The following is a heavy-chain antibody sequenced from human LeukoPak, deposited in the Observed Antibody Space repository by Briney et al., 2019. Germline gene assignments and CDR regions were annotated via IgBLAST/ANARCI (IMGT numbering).Heavy chain of an antibody. CDR3: AKGRFGVTIMITFGGVIAPDY. J-gene: IGHJ4*02. Sequence: GGSLRLSCAASGFTFTSYDMTWVRQAPGKGLEWVSAISGSGGSTYYADSVKGRFTISRDNSKNTLYLQMNSLRAEDTAVYYCAKGRFGVTIMITFGGVIAPDYWGQGTLVTVSS. CDR1: GFTFTSYD. D-gene: IGHD3-16*02. V-gene: IGHV3-23*01. CDR2: ISGSGGST.